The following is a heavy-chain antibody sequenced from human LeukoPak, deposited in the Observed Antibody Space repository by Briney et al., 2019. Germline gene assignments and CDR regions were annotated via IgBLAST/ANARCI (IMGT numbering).Heavy chain of an antibody. V-gene: IGHV3-23*01. CDR2: ISGSGGST. Sequence: GGSLRLSCAASGFTFSSYAMSWVRQAPGKGLEWVSAISGSGGSTYYADSVKGRFTISRDNSKNTLYVQMNSLRAEDTAVYYCAKDLLLMRAFGGVVDYWGQGTLVTASS. J-gene: IGHJ4*02. CDR1: GFTFSSYA. D-gene: IGHD3-16*01. CDR3: AKDLLLMRAFGGVVDY.